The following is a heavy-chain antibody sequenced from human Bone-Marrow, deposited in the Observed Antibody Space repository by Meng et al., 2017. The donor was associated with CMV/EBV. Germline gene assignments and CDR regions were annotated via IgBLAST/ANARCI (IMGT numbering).Heavy chain of an antibody. V-gene: IGHV3-15*01. D-gene: IGHD1-20*01. CDR3: TLNWPSFDY. Sequence: GGSLRLSCAASGFTFDDYGMSWVRQAPGKGLEWVGRIISKSDGGTTDYAAPVKDRFTISRDDSKNTLYLQVNSLKTEDTAVYYCTLNWPSFDYWGQGTLVTVSS. CDR2: IISKSDGGTT. CDR1: GFTFDDYG. J-gene: IGHJ4*02.